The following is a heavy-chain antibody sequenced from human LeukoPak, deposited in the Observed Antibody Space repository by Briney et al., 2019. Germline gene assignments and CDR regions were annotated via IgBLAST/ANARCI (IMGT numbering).Heavy chain of an antibody. J-gene: IGHJ3*02. Sequence: ASVKVSCKASGYTFTSYDINWVRQATGQGLEWMGWMNPNSGNTGYAQKFQGRVTITRNTSISTAYMELSSLRSEDTAVYYCARGRSNDFWSGLVLFAFDIWGQGTMSPSLQ. D-gene: IGHD3-3*01. CDR1: GYTFTSYD. CDR2: MNPNSGNT. CDR3: ARGRSNDFWSGLVLFAFDI. V-gene: IGHV1-8*03.